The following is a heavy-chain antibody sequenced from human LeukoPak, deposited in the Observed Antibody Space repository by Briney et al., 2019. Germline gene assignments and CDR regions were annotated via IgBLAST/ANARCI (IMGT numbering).Heavy chain of an antibody. Sequence: PGRSLRLSCAASGFTFSSYSMNWVRQAPGKGLEWVSSISSSSSYIYYADSVKGRFTISRDNAKNSLYLQMNSLRAEDTAVYYCASSSSSLYYFDYWGQGTLVTVSS. J-gene: IGHJ4*02. CDR3: ASSSSSLYYFDY. D-gene: IGHD6-6*01. V-gene: IGHV3-21*01. CDR2: ISSSSSYI. CDR1: GFTFSSYS.